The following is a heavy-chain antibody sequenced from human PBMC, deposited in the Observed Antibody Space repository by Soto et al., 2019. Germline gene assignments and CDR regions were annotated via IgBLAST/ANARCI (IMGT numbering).Heavy chain of an antibody. J-gene: IGHJ4*02. CDR1: GFTFSSYS. CDR3: ASGRSGWYPYFDY. Sequence: GGSLRLSCAASGFTFSSYSMNWVRQAPGKGLEWVSSISSSSYIYYADSVKGRFTISRDNAKNSLYLQMNSLRAEDTAVYYCASGRSGWYPYFDYWGQGTLVTVSS. CDR2: ISSSSYI. V-gene: IGHV3-21*01. D-gene: IGHD6-19*01.